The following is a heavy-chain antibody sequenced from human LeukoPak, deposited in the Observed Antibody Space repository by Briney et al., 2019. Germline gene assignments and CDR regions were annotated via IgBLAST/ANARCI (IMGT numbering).Heavy chain of an antibody. J-gene: IGHJ4*02. CDR2: ISGSGGST. V-gene: IGHV3-23*01. CDR1: KFTFSSYA. Sequence: GGSLRLSCTASKFTFSSYALSWVRQAPGKGLEWVSAISGSGGSTYYADSVKGRFTISRDNSKNTLYLQMNSLRAEDTAVYYCAKDGQSASFDYWGQGTLVTVSS. CDR3: AKDGQSASFDY.